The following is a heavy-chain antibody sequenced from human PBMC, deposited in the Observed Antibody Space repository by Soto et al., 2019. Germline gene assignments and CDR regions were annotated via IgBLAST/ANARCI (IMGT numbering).Heavy chain of an antibody. CDR3: ASHSSGWYGGWLDP. D-gene: IGHD6-19*01. V-gene: IGHV3-23*01. Sequence: PGGSLRLSCAASGFTFSSYAMSWVRQAPGKGLEWVSAISGSGGSTYYADSVKGRFTISRDNSKNTLYLQMNSLRAEDTAVYYCASHSSGWYGGWLDPWGQGTLVTVSS. CDR2: ISGSGGST. CDR1: GFTFSSYA. J-gene: IGHJ5*02.